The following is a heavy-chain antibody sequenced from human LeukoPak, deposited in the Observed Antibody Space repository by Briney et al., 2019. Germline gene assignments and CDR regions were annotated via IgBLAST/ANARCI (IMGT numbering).Heavy chain of an antibody. CDR3: ARGGSGWYGRFDY. J-gene: IGHJ4*02. CDR1: GFTFSSYE. D-gene: IGHD6-19*01. Sequence: GGSLRLSCAASGFTFSSYEMHWVRQAPGKGLEWVAVISFDGSKKYHADSMMGRFTISRDTSKSTLYLQMTSLRAEDTAVYYCARGGSGWYGRFDYWGQGTLVTVSS. CDR2: ISFDGSKK. V-gene: IGHV3-30*04.